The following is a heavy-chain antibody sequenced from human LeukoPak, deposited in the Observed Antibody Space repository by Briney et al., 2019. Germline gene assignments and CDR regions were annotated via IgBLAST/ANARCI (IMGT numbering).Heavy chain of an antibody. J-gene: IGHJ4*02. Sequence: ASVKVSCKASGGTFSSYAISWVRQAPGQGLEWMGGIIPIFGTANYAQKFQGRVTITADESTSTAYMELSSLRSEDTAVYYCASLWNPSTYYCDSSGYYLFDYWGQGTLVTVSS. CDR2: IIPIFGTA. V-gene: IGHV1-69*01. CDR1: GGTFSSYA. CDR3: ASLWNPSTYYCDSSGYYLFDY. D-gene: IGHD3-22*01.